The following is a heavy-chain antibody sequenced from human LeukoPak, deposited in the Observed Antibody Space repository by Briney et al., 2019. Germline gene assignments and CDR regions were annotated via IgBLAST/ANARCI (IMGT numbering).Heavy chain of an antibody. CDR3: ATDRVTQYFDY. CDR1: GITFRSYG. J-gene: IGHJ4*02. CDR2: IWYDGSNK. D-gene: IGHD5-18*01. Sequence: GGSLRLSCAASGITFRSYGMHWVRQAPGKGLEWVAFIWYDGSNKYYADSVKGRFTISRDNSRNTLFVQMNSLRAEDTAVYYCATDRVTQYFDYWGQGTLVSVSS. V-gene: IGHV3-30*02.